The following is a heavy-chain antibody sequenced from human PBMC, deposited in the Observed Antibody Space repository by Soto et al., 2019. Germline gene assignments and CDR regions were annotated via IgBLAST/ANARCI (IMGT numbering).Heavy chain of an antibody. D-gene: IGHD2-2*01. J-gene: IGHJ4*02. CDR2: IYYTGST. V-gene: IGHV4-61*01. CDR1: GGSVSSGTFY. Sequence: PSETLSLTCTVSGGSVSSGTFYWSWIRQPPGKGLEWIGYIYYTGSTTYNPSLRRRVTMSADTSKNQFSLRLSSVTAADTAVYYCARGYCTSTSCSIFNYWGQGTLVTVSS. CDR3: ARGYCTSTSCSIFNY.